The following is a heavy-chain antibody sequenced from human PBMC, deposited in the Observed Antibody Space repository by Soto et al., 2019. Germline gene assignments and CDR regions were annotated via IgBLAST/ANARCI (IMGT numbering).Heavy chain of an antibody. J-gene: IGHJ6*02. CDR1: GFTFSSYA. V-gene: IGHV3-23*01. D-gene: IGHD4-4*01. CDR2: ISGSGGST. CDR3: ARDRGRAVTTLEAYYYYGMDV. Sequence: QSGGSLRLSCAASGFTFSSYAMSWVRQAPGKGLEWVSAISGSGGSTYYADSVKGRFTISRDNSKNTLYLQMNSLRAEDTAVYYCARDRGRAVTTLEAYYYYGMDVWGQGTTVTVSS.